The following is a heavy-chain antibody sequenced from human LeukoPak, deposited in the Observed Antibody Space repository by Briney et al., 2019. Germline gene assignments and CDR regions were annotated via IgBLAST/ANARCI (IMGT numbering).Heavy chain of an antibody. CDR1: GGSFSGYY. V-gene: IGHV4-34*01. CDR3: ARAQGNGLIDF. Sequence: SETLSLTCAVYGGSFSGYYWSWIRQPPGKGLEWIGEINHSGSTNYNPSLKSRVTISVDTSKNQFSLRLSSVTAADTADYYCARAQGNGLIDFWGQGTLVTVSS. D-gene: IGHD3/OR15-3a*01. J-gene: IGHJ4*02. CDR2: INHSGST.